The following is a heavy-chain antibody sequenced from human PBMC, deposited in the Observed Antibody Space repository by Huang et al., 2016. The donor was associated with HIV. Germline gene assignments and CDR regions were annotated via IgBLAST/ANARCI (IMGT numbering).Heavy chain of an antibody. V-gene: IGHV1-46*01. CDR2: SNPRGAST. D-gene: IGHD3-10*01. CDR1: GYTFTTYH. Sequence: QVQLVQSGAEVKKPGASVKISCKASGYTFTTYHMHWVRQAPGQGLEWMGRSNPRGASTRYAQTFQGRVTMTSDTSTSTVYMELSSLTPEDTAVYYCARALLLFGLGSPLDFWGQGSLVTVSS. J-gene: IGHJ4*02. CDR3: ARALLLFGLGSPLDF.